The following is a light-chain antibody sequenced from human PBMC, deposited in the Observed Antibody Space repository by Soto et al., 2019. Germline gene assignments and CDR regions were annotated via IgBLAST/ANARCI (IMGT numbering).Light chain of an antibody. CDR3: SSYVGSNNLYV. CDR1: SSDVGGYNY. CDR2: EVS. V-gene: IGLV2-8*01. J-gene: IGLJ1*01. Sequence: ALTQPPSASVSPGQSAAISCTGTSSDVGGYNYVSWYQQHPGKAPKLSIYEVSKRPSGVPDRSSGSKSGNTASLTVSGLQAEDEADYYCSSYVGSNNLYVFGTGTKVPV.